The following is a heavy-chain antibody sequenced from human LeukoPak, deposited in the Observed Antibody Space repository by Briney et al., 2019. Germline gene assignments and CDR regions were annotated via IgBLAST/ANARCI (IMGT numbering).Heavy chain of an antibody. J-gene: IGHJ5*02. Sequence: PGGSLRLSCAASGFTFSSYWMSWVRQAPGKGLEWVANIKQDGSEKYYVESVKGRFTISRDNAKNSLYLQMNSLRAEDTAVYYCARSIVVVVAATGWFDPWGQGTLATVSS. D-gene: IGHD2-15*01. CDR2: IKQDGSEK. V-gene: IGHV3-7*01. CDR1: GFTFSSYW. CDR3: ARSIVVVVAATGWFDP.